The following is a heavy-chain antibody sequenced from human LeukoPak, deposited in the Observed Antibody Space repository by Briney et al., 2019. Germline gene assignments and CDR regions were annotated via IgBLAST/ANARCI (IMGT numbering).Heavy chain of an antibody. CDR2: SYYSGST. D-gene: IGHD2-15*01. CDR3: AGGKDDDAFDI. V-gene: IGHV4-39*01. J-gene: IGHJ3*02. Sequence: SQTLSLTCTVSGGSISSSSYYWGWIRQPPGKGLEWIGSSYYSGSTYYNPSLKSRVTISVDTSKNQFSLKLSSVTAADTAVYYCAGGKDDDAFDIWGQGTMVTVSS. CDR1: GGSISSSSYY.